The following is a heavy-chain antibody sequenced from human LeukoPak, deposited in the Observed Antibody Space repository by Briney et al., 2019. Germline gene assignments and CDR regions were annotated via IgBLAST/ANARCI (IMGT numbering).Heavy chain of an antibody. D-gene: IGHD4-17*01. V-gene: IGHV3-48*03. CDR1: GFTFSSYE. Sequence: GGSLRLSCAASGFTFSSYEMNWVRQAPGKGLEWVSYISSSGSTIYYADSVKGRFTISRDNAKNSLYLQMNSLRAEDTAVYYCARGDGDYPFDYWGQGTLVTVSS. CDR2: ISSSGSTI. CDR3: ARGDGDYPFDY. J-gene: IGHJ4*02.